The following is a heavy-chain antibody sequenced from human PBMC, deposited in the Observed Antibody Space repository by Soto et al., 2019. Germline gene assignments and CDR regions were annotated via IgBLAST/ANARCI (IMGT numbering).Heavy chain of an antibody. Sequence: GGSLRLSCAASGFTFDDYAMHWVRQVPGKGLEWVSGINWNSGSIGYGDSVKGRFAISRDNAKNSLHLQMNSLSAEDTAFYYCVKDASFNGYSGRFRHWGQGSLVTISS. CDR1: GFTFDDYA. CDR2: INWNSGSI. CDR3: VKDASFNGYSGRFRH. J-gene: IGHJ1*01. V-gene: IGHV3-9*01. D-gene: IGHD1-26*01.